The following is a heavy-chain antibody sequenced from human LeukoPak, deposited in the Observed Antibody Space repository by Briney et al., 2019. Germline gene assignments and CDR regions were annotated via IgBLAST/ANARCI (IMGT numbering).Heavy chain of an antibody. CDR1: GFTFSSHA. Sequence: GRSLRLSCAASGFTFSSHAMHWVRQAPGKGLEWVAVISYDGSNKYYADSVKGRFTISRDNSKNTLYLQMNSLRAEDTAVYYCARGQLNTYDFWSGHYYYYGMDVWGQGTTVTVSS. V-gene: IGHV3-30-3*01. CDR2: ISYDGSNK. D-gene: IGHD3-3*01. J-gene: IGHJ6*02. CDR3: ARGQLNTYDFWSGHYYYYGMDV.